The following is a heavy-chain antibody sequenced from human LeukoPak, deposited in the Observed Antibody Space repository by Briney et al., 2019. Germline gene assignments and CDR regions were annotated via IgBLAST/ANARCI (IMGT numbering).Heavy chain of an antibody. CDR3: TGDVYQH. J-gene: IGHJ1*01. CDR1: GLTVNSKY. V-gene: IGHV3-53*01. D-gene: IGHD1-14*01. Sequence: GGSLRLPCAASGLTVNSKYMSWVRQAPGKGLEWVSIIYSGGSTNYADSVKGRFTISRDNSKNTVYLQMNSLRAEDTAVYYCTGDVYQHWGQGTLVTVSS. CDR2: IYSGGST.